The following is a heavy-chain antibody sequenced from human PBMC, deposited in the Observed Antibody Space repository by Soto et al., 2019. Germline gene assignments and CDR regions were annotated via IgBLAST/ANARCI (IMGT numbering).Heavy chain of an antibody. Sequence: QVQLQQWGAGLLKPSETLSLTCVVYGGSFSGYYWTWIRQAPGRGRGGIGEINHSGGTNYNSSLKSRVTISVDTSKNQFSLILYSVTAADTAVYYCARDRQYYHFWSGYQNEGPYDMDVWGQGTTVTVSS. CDR3: ARDRQYYHFWSGYQNEGPYDMDV. V-gene: IGHV4-34*02. D-gene: IGHD3-3*02. CDR2: INHSGGT. J-gene: IGHJ6*02. CDR1: GGSFSGYY.